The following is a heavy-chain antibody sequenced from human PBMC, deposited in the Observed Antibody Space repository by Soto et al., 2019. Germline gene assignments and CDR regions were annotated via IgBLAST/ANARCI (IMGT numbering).Heavy chain of an antibody. V-gene: IGHV1-8*01. CDR2: MNPNSGNT. J-gene: IGHJ4*02. CDR3: ARVFHYIWGSYRLFDY. Sequence: QVQLVQSGAEVKKPGALVKVPCKASGYTFTSYDINWVRQATGQGLEWMGWMNPNSGNTGYAQKFQGRVTMTRNTSISTAYMELSSLRSEDTAVYYCARVFHYIWGSYRLFDYWGQGTLVTVSS. CDR1: GYTFTSYD. D-gene: IGHD3-16*02.